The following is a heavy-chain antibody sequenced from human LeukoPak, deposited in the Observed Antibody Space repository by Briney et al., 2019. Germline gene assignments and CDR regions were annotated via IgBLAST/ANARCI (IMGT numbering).Heavy chain of an antibody. D-gene: IGHD3-22*01. CDR3: ARSSGLNVYYDF. J-gene: IGHJ4*02. Sequence: GGSLRLSCAASGFTFGGYYMQWVRQAPGKGLMWVSRIKSDGSSTTYADSVKGRFTISRDNAKNTPYLQMNSLRAEDTAVYYCARSSGLNVYYDFWGQGTLVTVSS. V-gene: IGHV3-74*01. CDR1: GFTFGGYY. CDR2: IKSDGSST.